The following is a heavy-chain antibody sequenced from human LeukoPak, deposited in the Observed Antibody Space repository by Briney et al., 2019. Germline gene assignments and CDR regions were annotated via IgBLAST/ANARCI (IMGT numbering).Heavy chain of an antibody. CDR2: IIPILGIA. CDR3: ARDRLKYCSGGSCHTAYFQH. D-gene: IGHD2-15*01. V-gene: IGHV1-69*04. J-gene: IGHJ1*01. Sequence: ASVKVSCKASGGTFSSYAISWVRQAPGQGLEWMGRIIPILGIANYAQKFQGRVTITADKSTSTAYMELSSLRSEDTAVYYCARDRLKYCSGGSCHTAYFQHWGQGTLVTVSS. CDR1: GGTFSSYA.